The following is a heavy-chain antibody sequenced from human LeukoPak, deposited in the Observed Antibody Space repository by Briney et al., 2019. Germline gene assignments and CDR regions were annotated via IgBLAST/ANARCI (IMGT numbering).Heavy chain of an antibody. CDR2: IWYDGSNK. CDR3: ARWYYYDSSGCPDY. CDR1: GFTFGNYG. J-gene: IGHJ4*02. Sequence: GGSLRLSCAASGFTFGNYGMHWVRQAPGKGLEWVAVIWYDGSNKYYADSVKGRFTISRDNSKNTVYLQMNSLGAEDTALYYCARWYYYDSSGCPDYWGQGTLVTVSS. D-gene: IGHD3-22*01. V-gene: IGHV3-33*01.